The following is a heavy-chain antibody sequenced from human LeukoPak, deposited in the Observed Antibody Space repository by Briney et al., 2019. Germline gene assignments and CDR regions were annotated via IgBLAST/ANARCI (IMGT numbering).Heavy chain of an antibody. V-gene: IGHV4-34*01. CDR1: GGSFSGYY. CDR3: ARQRRRNSGWYSLDY. CDR2: INHSGST. D-gene: IGHD6-19*01. J-gene: IGHJ4*02. Sequence: SETLSLTCAVYGGSFSGYYWSWIRQPPGKGLEWIGEINHSGSTNYNPSLKSRVTISVDTSKNQFSLKLSSVTAADTAVYYCARQRRRNSGWYSLDYWGQGTLVTVSS.